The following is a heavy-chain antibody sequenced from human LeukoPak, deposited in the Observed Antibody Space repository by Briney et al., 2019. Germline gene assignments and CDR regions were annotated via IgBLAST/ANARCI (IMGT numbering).Heavy chain of an antibody. D-gene: IGHD6-13*01. V-gene: IGHV1-69*13. CDR1: GGTFSSYA. CDR2: IIPIFGTA. J-gene: IGHJ5*02. CDR3: ARAAGSSWYWGRNWFDP. Sequence: SVKVSCKASGGTFSSYAISWVRQAPGQGLEWMGGIIPIFGTANYSQKFQGRVTITADESTSTAYMELSSLRSEDTAVYYCARAAGSSWYWGRNWFDPWGQGTLVTVSS.